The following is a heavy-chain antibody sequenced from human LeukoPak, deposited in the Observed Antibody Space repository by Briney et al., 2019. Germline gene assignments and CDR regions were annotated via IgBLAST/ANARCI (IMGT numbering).Heavy chain of an antibody. CDR1: GFTFSSYG. J-gene: IGHJ4*02. Sequence: PGGSLRLSYAASGFTFSSYGMHSVRQAPGKGLEWVAFIRYDGSNKYYADSVKGRFTISIDNSKNTLYLQMNSLGAEDTAVYYCAKPQGGYYDILTTLDYWGQGTLVTVSS. CDR3: AKPQGGYYDILTTLDY. D-gene: IGHD3-9*01. V-gene: IGHV3-30*02. CDR2: IRYDGSNK.